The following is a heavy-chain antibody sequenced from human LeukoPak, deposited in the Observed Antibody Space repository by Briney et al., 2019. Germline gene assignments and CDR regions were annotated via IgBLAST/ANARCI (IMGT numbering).Heavy chain of an antibody. CDR1: GFTFSTYS. V-gene: IGHV3-48*01. CDR3: ARVAVSGPTGWFDS. Sequence: GGSLRLSCAASGFTFSTYSMNWVRQAPGKGLEWVSYISSSSTTIYYADSVKGRFTISRDNVDNVVYLQMNSLGAEDTAVYYCARVAVSGPTGWFDSWGQGTLVIVSS. D-gene: IGHD2-8*02. J-gene: IGHJ5*01. CDR2: ISSSSTTI.